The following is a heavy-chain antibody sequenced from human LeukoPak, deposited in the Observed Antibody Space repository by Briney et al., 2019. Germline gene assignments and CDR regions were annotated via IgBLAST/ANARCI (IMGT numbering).Heavy chain of an antibody. CDR3: ARQEYCSGGSCYTWFDP. Sequence: GESLQISGKGSGYSINNYWIGWVRQLPGKGLEWRGIIYPADSDIRYSPSFQGQVTISADKSISTAYLQWSSLKASDTAMYHCARQEYCSGGSCYTWFDPWGQGTLVTVSS. J-gene: IGHJ5*02. CDR1: GYSINNYW. CDR2: IYPADSDI. D-gene: IGHD2-15*01. V-gene: IGHV5-51*01.